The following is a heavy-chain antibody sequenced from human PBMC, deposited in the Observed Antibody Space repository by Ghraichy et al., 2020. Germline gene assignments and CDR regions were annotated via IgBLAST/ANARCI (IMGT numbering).Heavy chain of an antibody. CDR1: GYTFTSYA. D-gene: IGHD5-12*01. CDR3: AYEGHSGYANWFDP. J-gene: IGHJ5*02. CDR2: INAGNGNT. Sequence: ASVKVSCKASGYTFTSYAMHWVRQAPGQRLEWMGWINAGNGNTKYSQKFQGRVTITRDTSASTAYMELSSLRSEDTAVYYCAYEGHSGYANWFDPWGQGTLVTVSS. V-gene: IGHV1-3*01.